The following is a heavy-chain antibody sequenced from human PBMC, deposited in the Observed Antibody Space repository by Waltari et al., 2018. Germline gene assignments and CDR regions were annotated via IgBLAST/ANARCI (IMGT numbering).Heavy chain of an antibody. V-gene: IGHV4-61*09. CDR3: ARDPVSGYDPYYYYGMDV. CDR1: GGSISSGSYY. Sequence: QVQLQESGPGLVKPSQTLSLTCTVSGGSISSGSYYWSWIRQPAGKGLEWIGYIYTSGSTTYNPSLKSRVTISVDTSKNQFSLKLSSVTAADTAVYYCARDPVSGYDPYYYYGMDVWGQGTTVTVSS. CDR2: IYTSGST. D-gene: IGHD5-12*01. J-gene: IGHJ6*02.